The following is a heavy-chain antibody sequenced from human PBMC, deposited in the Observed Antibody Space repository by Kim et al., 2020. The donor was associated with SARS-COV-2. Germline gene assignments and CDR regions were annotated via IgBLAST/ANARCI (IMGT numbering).Heavy chain of an antibody. V-gene: IGHV1-18*01. Sequence: ASVKVSCKASGYTFTNYGITWVRQAPGQGLEWMGWISAYNGNTNYAQGLQGRFTVTTDTSTSIVYMELRNLRSDDTAVYYCAREWKQVAQSSYYYYGMDVWGQGTTVTVSS. CDR2: ISAYNGNT. J-gene: IGHJ6*02. CDR3: AREWKQVAQSSYYYYGMDV. CDR1: GYTFTNYG. D-gene: IGHD6-6*01.